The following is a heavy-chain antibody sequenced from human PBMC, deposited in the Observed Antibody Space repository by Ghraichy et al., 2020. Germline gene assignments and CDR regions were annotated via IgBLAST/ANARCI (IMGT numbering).Heavy chain of an antibody. CDR1: GGSISSYY. Sequence: SQTLSLTCTVSGGSISSYYWSWIRQPPGKGLEWIGYIYNSGSTNYNPSLKSRVTMSVDTSKNQFSLKLNSVTAADTVVYYCARETESLTRAMDVWGQGTTVTVSS. V-gene: IGHV4-59*12. D-gene: IGHD1-14*01. CDR2: IYNSGST. CDR3: ARETESLTRAMDV. J-gene: IGHJ6*02.